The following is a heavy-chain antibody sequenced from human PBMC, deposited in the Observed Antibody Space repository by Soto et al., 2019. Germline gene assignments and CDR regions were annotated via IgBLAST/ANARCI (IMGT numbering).Heavy chain of an antibody. CDR2: IIPIFGTA. Sequence: VASVKVSCKASGGTFSSYAISWVRQAPGQGLEWMGGIIPIFGTANYAQKFRGRVTITADKSTSTAYMELSSLRSEDTAVYYCAREEDYLYFNYSGFDAFDIWGQGTMVTVSS. J-gene: IGHJ3*02. D-gene: IGHD4-4*01. CDR1: GGTFSSYA. V-gene: IGHV1-69*06. CDR3: AREEDYLYFNYSGFDAFDI.